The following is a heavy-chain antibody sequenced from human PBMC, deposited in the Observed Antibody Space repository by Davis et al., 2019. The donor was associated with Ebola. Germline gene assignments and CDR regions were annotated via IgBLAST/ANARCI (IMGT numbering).Heavy chain of an antibody. Sequence: SETLSLTCAVYGGSFSGYYWTWIRQPPGKGLEWIGYIYYTGSTNYNPSLRSRVTISVDTSKNQFSLKLSSVTAADTAVFYCARLNYGGNSYYFDFWGQGTLVTVSS. J-gene: IGHJ4*02. CDR2: IYYTGST. D-gene: IGHD4-23*01. CDR3: ARLNYGGNSYYFDF. CDR1: GGSFSGYY. V-gene: IGHV4-59*01.